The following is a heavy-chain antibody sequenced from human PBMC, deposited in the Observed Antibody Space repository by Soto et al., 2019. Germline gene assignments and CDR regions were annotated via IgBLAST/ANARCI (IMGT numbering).Heavy chain of an antibody. D-gene: IGHD7-27*01. CDR1: GVSISSGGYY. CDR2: IFDSGTT. CDR3: ARGPSGDKVHY. J-gene: IGHJ4*02. V-gene: IGHV4-30-4*08. Sequence: SETLSLTCTVSGVSISSGGYYWSWIRQPPGEGLEWIGHIFDSGTTYTNPSLRSQVAISLDTSKNHFSLTLSSVTAADTAVYYCARGPSGDKVHYWGQGALVTVSS.